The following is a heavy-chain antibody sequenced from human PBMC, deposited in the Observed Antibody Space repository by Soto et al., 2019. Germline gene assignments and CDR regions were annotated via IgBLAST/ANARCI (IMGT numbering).Heavy chain of an antibody. V-gene: IGHV4-39*01. CDR3: ARHASRGYSSSWYFED. CDR2: TYYSAGT. CDR1: GGSVSSSSYY. Sequence: LSLPCNVSGGSVSSSSYYWGWIRQAPGKGLEWIVSTYYSAGTYYNPSLKSRITTSMDASKNQFSLTVTSVTAADTAIYYCARHASRGYSSSWYFEDWGQGTPVTVSS. J-gene: IGHJ4*02. D-gene: IGHD6-13*01.